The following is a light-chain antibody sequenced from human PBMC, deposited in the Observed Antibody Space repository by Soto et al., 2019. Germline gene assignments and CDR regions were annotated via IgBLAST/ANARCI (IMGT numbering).Light chain of an antibody. CDR1: QGISNY. V-gene: IGKV1-27*01. Sequence: DIQMTQSPSSLSASVGDRVTLTCRASQGISNYLAWYQQRPGKVPKLLIYAASTLQSGVPSRFSGSGSGADFTLTISSLHPEDVATYYCQECKNAPLTFGGGTKVEIK. CDR3: QECKNAPLT. CDR2: AAS. J-gene: IGKJ4*01.